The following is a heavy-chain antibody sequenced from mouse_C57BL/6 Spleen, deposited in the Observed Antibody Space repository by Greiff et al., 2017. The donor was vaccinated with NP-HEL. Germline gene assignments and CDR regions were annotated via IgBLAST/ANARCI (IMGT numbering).Heavy chain of an antibody. CDR3: TRRPNYDDGGYYFDY. V-gene: IGHV5-9-1*02. J-gene: IGHJ2*01. CDR1: GFTFSSYA. D-gene: IGHD2-4*01. Sequence: EVMLVESGEGLVKPGGSLKLSCAASGFTFSSYAMSWVRQTPEKRLEWVAYISSGGDYIYYADTVKGRFTISRDNARNTLYLQMSSLKSEDTAMYYCTRRPNYDDGGYYFDYWGQGTTLTVSS. CDR2: ISSGGDYI.